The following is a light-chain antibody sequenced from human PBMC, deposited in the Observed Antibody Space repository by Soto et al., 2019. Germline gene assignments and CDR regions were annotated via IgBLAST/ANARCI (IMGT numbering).Light chain of an antibody. Sequence: EIVLTQSPGTLSLSAGESATLSCRASETVPSSYLAWFQQRPSQAPRLLIYGASNRATGVPDRFSGSGSGAEFSLTINGLEPEDFAVYICQQYGNSPLTFGGGNRIEIK. V-gene: IGKV3-20*01. CDR1: ETVPSSY. CDR3: QQYGNSPLT. CDR2: GAS. J-gene: IGKJ4*01.